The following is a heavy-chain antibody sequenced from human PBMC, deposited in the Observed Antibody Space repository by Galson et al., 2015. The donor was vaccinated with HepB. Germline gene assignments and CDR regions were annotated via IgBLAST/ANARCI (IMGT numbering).Heavy chain of an antibody. Sequence: SLRLSCAASGFTFSTYGMNWVRQAPGKGLEWVSGLSGSGTRTYYADSVKGRFAISRDNSKNTLSLQMNSLRAEDTAVYYCAKDLGYCTSTSCYDFDYWGQGTLVTVSS. J-gene: IGHJ4*02. V-gene: IGHV3-23*01. CDR3: AKDLGYCTSTSCYDFDY. D-gene: IGHD2-2*01. CDR1: GFTFSTYG. CDR2: LSGSGTRT.